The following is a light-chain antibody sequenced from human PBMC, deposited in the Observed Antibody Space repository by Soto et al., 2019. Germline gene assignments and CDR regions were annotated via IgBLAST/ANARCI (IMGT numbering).Light chain of an antibody. CDR3: QQSFSTPPEYT. Sequence: IQMTQSPSSLSASVGDRVTITCRASQTIRTYLNWYQQKPGKAPKLLIYAASTLQGGVPSRFSGSGSGTDFTLTISNLQPEDFATYYCQQSFSTPPEYTFRPGTKVEIK. CDR2: AAS. V-gene: IGKV1-39*01. CDR1: QTIRTY. J-gene: IGKJ2*01.